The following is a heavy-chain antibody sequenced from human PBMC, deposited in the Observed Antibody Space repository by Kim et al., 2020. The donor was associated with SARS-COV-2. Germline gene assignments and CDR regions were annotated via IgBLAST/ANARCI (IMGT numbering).Heavy chain of an antibody. CDR1: GFTFSSYS. Sequence: GGSLRLSCAASGFTFSSYSMNWVRQAPGKGLEWVSSISSSSSYIYYADSVKGRFTISRDNAKNSLYLQMNSLRAEDMAVYYCARGAGYCSGGSCYGNYFDYWGQGTLVTVSS. CDR2: ISSSSSYI. D-gene: IGHD2-15*01. V-gene: IGHV3-21*01. CDR3: ARGAGYCSGGSCYGNYFDY. J-gene: IGHJ4*02.